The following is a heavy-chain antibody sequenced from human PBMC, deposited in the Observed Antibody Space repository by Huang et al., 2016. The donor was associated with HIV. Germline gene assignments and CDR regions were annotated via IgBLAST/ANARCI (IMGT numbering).Heavy chain of an antibody. CDR1: GGPFSTHY. D-gene: IGHD1-1*01. J-gene: IGHJ3*01. Sequence: QVRLQQWGGGLVRPSETLSRTCAVYGGPFSTHYWSWIRQSPGKGLELIAEIKYSGHCNFNPFLRSRVSISGDTSKNQFSLNVTSVTAADTAIYYCARGRDTTEMDTVDDALDVWDQGTLVIVSS. V-gene: IGHV4-34*02. CDR3: ARGRDTTEMDTVDDALDV. CDR2: IKYSGHC.